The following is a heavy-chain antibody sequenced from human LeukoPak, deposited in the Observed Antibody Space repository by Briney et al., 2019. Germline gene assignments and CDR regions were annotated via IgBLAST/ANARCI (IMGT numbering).Heavy chain of an antibody. CDR2: ISAYDGKT. J-gene: IGHJ5*02. D-gene: IGHD1-26*01. V-gene: IGHV1-18*01. CDR3: ARDLIVGATNWFDP. Sequence: GASVKVSCKASVYTFTSYGISWVRQAPGQGLEWMGWISAYDGKTNYAQKLQGRVTMTTDTSTSTAYMELRRLRSDDTAVYYCARDLIVGATNWFDPWGQGTLVTVSS. CDR1: VYTFTSYG.